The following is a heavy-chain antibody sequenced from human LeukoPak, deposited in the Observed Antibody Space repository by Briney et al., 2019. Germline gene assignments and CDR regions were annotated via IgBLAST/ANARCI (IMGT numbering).Heavy chain of an antibody. CDR1: GFTFSDHY. J-gene: IGHJ4*02. CDR2: IKNKANSYTT. CDR3: VPPVDMAEF. D-gene: IGHD3-16*01. Sequence: GGSLRLSCAASGFTFSDHYMDWARQAPGKGLEWVGRIKNKANSYTTQYAASVKGRFTISRDDSKNSLYLQMNSLKTEDTAVFYCVPPVDMAEFWGQGTLVTVSS. V-gene: IGHV3-72*01.